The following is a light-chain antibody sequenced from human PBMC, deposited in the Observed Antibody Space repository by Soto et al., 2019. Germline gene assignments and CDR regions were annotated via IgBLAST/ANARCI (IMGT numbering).Light chain of an antibody. J-gene: IGKJ5*01. Sequence: DIQMTQSPSSLSASVGDRVTITCRASQSISSYLNWYQQKPGKAPKLLIYAASSLQSGVPSRFSGSGSETDMSITISSLQPEDFATNYCQQSYSTSSITFGQGTRLEIK. V-gene: IGKV1-39*01. CDR3: QQSYSTSSIT. CDR2: AAS. CDR1: QSISSY.